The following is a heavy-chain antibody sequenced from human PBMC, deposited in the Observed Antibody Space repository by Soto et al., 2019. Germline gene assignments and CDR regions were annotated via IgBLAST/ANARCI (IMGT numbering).Heavy chain of an antibody. Sequence: SETLSLTCAVSGYSIISSYYWGWIRQPPGKGLEWIGSIYHSGSTYYNPSLKSRVTISVDTSKNQFFLKLSSVTAADTAVYYCARGPADISVVTIDYWGQGTLVTVS. CDR1: GYSIISSYY. CDR2: IYHSGST. V-gene: IGHV4-38-2*01. J-gene: IGHJ4*02. D-gene: IGHD3-9*01. CDR3: ARGPADISVVTIDY.